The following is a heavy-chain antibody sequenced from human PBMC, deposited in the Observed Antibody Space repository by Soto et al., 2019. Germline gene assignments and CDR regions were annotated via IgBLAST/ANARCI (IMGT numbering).Heavy chain of an antibody. CDR3: AKDGKAYDFWSGYALYYFDY. V-gene: IGHV3-30*18. Sequence: PGGSLRLSCAASGFTFSSYGMHWVRQAPGKGLEWVAVISYDGSNKYYADSVKGRFTISRDNSKNTLYLQMNSLRAEDTAVYYCAKDGKAYDFWSGYALYYFDYWGQGTLVTVSS. CDR2: ISYDGSNK. CDR1: GFTFSSYG. D-gene: IGHD3-3*01. J-gene: IGHJ4*02.